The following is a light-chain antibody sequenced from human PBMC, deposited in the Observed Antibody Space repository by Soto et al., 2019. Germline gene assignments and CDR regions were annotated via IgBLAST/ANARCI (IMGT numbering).Light chain of an antibody. Sequence: QSALPQPPSACGSRGQRVTISCSGSSSNIGSNTVNWYQQLPGTAPKLLIYSNNQRPSGVPDRFSGSKSGTSASLAISGLQSEDEADYYCAAWDDSLNGLYVFGTGTKVTVL. CDR2: SNN. CDR1: SSNIGSNT. J-gene: IGLJ1*01. V-gene: IGLV1-44*01. CDR3: AAWDDSLNGLYV.